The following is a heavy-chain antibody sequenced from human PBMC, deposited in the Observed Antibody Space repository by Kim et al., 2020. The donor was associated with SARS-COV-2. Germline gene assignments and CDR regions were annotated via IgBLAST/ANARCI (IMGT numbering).Heavy chain of an antibody. D-gene: IGHD3-22*01. Sequence: GRFTISRDDSKSIAYLQMNSLKTEDTAVYYCTRALGRRYYDSSGYCYFDYWGQGTLVTVSS. J-gene: IGHJ4*02. CDR3: TRALGRRYYDSSGYCYFDY. V-gene: IGHV3-49*02.